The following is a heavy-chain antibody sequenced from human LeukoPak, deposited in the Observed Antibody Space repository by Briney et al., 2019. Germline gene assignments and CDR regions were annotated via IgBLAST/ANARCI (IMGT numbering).Heavy chain of an antibody. Sequence: GVSLRLSCAASGFTFSSYCMHWVRQAPGKGLEWVGVISYDGSNKYYADSVKGRSPISRDNSKKTMYLKMSSLRAEAPGLYYCVTDHVEVAVPPKEAALAPSWGQGTLVTVSS. CDR2: ISYDGSNK. D-gene: IGHD2-21*01. CDR3: VTDHVEVAVPPKEAALAPS. CDR1: GFTFSSYC. J-gene: IGHJ5*02. V-gene: IGHV3-30*03.